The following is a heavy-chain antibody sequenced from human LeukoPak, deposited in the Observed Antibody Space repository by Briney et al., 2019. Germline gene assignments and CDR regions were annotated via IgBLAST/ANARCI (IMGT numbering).Heavy chain of an antibody. Sequence: GGSLRLSCAASGFTFSSYEMNWVRQAPGKGLVWVSYISSSGSTIYYADSVKGRFTISRDNAKNSLYLQMNSLRAEDTAVYYCARTRYDFWSGYGVDIDYWGQGTLVTVSS. CDR1: GFTFSSYE. CDR3: ARTRYDFWSGYGVDIDY. J-gene: IGHJ4*02. D-gene: IGHD3-3*01. V-gene: IGHV3-48*03. CDR2: ISSSGSTI.